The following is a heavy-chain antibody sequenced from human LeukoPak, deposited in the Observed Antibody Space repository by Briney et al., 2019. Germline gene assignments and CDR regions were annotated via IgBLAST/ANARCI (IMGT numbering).Heavy chain of an antibody. Sequence: ASVKVSCKASGGTFSSYAISWVRQAPGQGLEWMGWISGYNGNTNYAQNFQGRVTMTTDTSTSTAYMELRSLRSDDTAMYYCARDCSSTSCYKVFDYWGQGTLVTVSS. CDR1: GGTFSSYA. CDR2: ISGYNGNT. CDR3: ARDCSSTSCYKVFDY. J-gene: IGHJ4*02. V-gene: IGHV1-18*01. D-gene: IGHD2-2*02.